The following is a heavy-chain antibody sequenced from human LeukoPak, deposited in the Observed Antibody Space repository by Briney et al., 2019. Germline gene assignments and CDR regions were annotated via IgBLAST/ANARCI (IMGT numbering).Heavy chain of an antibody. CDR1: GFTFSDYY. V-gene: IGHV3-11*06. D-gene: IGHD3-22*01. CDR2: ISSSSDYT. J-gene: IGHJ4*02. CDR3: ARDSRYDSGAYTFDY. Sequence: GGSLRLSCAASGFTFSDYYMSWIRQDPGKGLECVSYISSSSDYTKYADSVKGRFTISRDNAKNSVFLRMNSLRAEDTAVYYCARDSRYDSGAYTFDYWGQGTLVTVSS.